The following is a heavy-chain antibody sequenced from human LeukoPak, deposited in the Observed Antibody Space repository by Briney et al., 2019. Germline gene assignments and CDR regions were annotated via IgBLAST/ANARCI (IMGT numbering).Heavy chain of an antibody. CDR3: ARDVGFNNGWPA. D-gene: IGHD6-19*01. CDR2: ISVGGSDE. Sequence: TGGSLRLSCVTSGFSFKTYEMNWVRQAPGRGLEWISYISVGGSDEDYADSVRGRFSISRDNAKNSLFLKMNSLRVEDTAVYYCARDVGFNNGWPAWGQGTLVTVSS. J-gene: IGHJ5*02. V-gene: IGHV3-48*03. CDR1: GFSFKTYE.